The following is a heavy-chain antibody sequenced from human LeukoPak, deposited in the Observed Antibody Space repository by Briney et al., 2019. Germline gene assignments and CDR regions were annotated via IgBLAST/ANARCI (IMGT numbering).Heavy chain of an antibody. CDR3: AKNFFNVHYYYYYMDV. V-gene: IGHV3-23*01. D-gene: IGHD3-3*01. CDR1: GFTFSSYA. CDR2: ISGSGGST. J-gene: IGHJ6*03. Sequence: PGGSLRLSCAASGFTFSSYAMSWVRQAPGKGLEWVSDISGSGGSTYYADSVKGRFTISRDDSKNTLYLQMNSLRAEDTAVYYCAKNFFNVHYYYYYMDVWGKGTTVTVSS.